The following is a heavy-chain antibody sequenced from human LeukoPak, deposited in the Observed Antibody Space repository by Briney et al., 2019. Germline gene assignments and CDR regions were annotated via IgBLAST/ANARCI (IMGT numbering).Heavy chain of an antibody. CDR3: ARGGGSRGYYFDY. J-gene: IGHJ4*02. V-gene: IGHV4-34*01. CDR2: INHSGST. CDR1: GGLFSGYY. Sequence: SETLSLTCAVYGGLFSGYYWSWIRQPPRKGLEWIGEINHSGSTNYNPSLKSRVTISVDTSKNQFYLKLSSVTAADTAVYYCARGGGSRGYYFDYWGQGTLVTVSS. D-gene: IGHD3-10*01.